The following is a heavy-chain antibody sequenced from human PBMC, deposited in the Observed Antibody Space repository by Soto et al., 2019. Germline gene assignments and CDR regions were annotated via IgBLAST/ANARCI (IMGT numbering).Heavy chain of an antibody. CDR3: ATWHEREHAYDV. D-gene: IGHD1-1*01. V-gene: IGHV3-53*01. Sequence: DVQLVESGGGLMQPGESLRLSCAASGLTVSGKKYVAWVRQAPAKGLEWVSALYDVDGSFYSDSVKGRFTTSSDSSKTTVYLQMHDLRPADTAVYYCATWHEREHAYDVWGQGTTVTVSS. CDR2: LYDVDGS. CDR1: GLTVSGKKY. J-gene: IGHJ3*01.